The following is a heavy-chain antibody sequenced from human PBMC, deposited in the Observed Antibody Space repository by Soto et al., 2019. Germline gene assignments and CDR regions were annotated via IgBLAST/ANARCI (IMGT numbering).Heavy chain of an antibody. J-gene: IGHJ6*02. CDR3: AREGLLWFGETYGMDV. Sequence: SETLSLTCTVSGGSISSYYWSWIRQPPGKGLEWIGYIYYSGSTNYNPSLKGRVTLSVDTSKNQFSLKLSSVTAADTAVYYCAREGLLWFGETYGMDVWGQGTTVTVSS. D-gene: IGHD3-10*01. CDR2: IYYSGST. CDR1: GGSISSYY. V-gene: IGHV4-59*01.